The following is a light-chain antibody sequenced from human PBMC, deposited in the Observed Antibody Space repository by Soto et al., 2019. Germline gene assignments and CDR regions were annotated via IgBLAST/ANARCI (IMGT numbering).Light chain of an antibody. CDR2: DVS. J-gene: IGLJ3*02. Sequence: QSALTQPRSVSGSPGQSVTISCTGTSSDVGGYNYVSWYQQHPGKAPKLMIYDVSKWPSGVPDRFSGSKSGNTASLTISGLQAEDEADYCCCSYSGSYTWVFGGGTKLTVL. CDR1: SSDVGGYNY. CDR3: CSYSGSYTWV. V-gene: IGLV2-11*01.